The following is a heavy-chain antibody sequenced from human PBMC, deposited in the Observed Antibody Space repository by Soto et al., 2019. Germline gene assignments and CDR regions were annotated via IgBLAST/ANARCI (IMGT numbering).Heavy chain of an antibody. V-gene: IGHV4-34*01. J-gene: IGHJ4*02. Sequence: SETLSLTCAVYGGSFSGYYWSWIRQPPGKGLEWIGEINHSGSTNYNPSLKSRVTISVDTSKNQFSLKLSSVTAADTAVYYCARGGSITIFGVASIPDYWGQGTLVTVSS. D-gene: IGHD3-3*01. CDR3: ARGGSITIFGVASIPDY. CDR2: INHSGST. CDR1: GGSFSGYY.